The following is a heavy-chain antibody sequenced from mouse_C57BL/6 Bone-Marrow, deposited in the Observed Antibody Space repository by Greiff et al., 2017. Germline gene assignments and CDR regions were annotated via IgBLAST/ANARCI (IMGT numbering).Heavy chain of an antibody. V-gene: IGHV1-39*01. D-gene: IGHD2-3*01. CDR1: GYSFTDYN. CDR2: INPNYGTT. J-gene: IGHJ2*01. Sequence: VHVKQSGPELVKPGASVKISCKASGYSFTDYNMNWVKQSNGKSLEWIGVINPNYGTTSYNQKFKGKSTLTVDKSSSTAYMQLSSLTSEDSAVYYCAREGYDYVDYWGQGTTLTVSA. CDR3: AREGYDYVDY.